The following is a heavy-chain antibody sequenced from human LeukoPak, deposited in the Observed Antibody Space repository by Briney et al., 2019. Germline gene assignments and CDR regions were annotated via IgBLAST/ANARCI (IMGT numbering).Heavy chain of an antibody. J-gene: IGHJ4*02. D-gene: IGHD1-26*01. CDR3: ARVWYSGSYPVDY. CDR1: GFTFSDYN. CDR2: ISRSGSTK. V-gene: IGHV3-11*04. Sequence: GGSLRLSCAASGFTFSDYNMRWIRQAPGKGLEWVSSISRSGSTKYYADSVKGRFTISRDNAKNSLYLQMNSLRAEDTAVYYCARVWYSGSYPVDYWGQGTLVTVSS.